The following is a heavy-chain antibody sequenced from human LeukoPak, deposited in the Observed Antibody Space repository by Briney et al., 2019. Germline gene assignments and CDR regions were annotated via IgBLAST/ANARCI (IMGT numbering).Heavy chain of an antibody. D-gene: IGHD3-16*01. CDR1: GFTLSNHW. CDR3: ARDRDPWGYFDY. Sequence: GSLRLSCAASGFTLSNHWMIWVRQAPGKGLECVANIKQDGTEKYYLDSVKGRFTISRDNSKNTLYLQMNSLRAEDTAVYYCARDRDPWGYFDYWGQGTLVTVSS. CDR2: IKQDGTEK. V-gene: IGHV3-7*03. J-gene: IGHJ4*02.